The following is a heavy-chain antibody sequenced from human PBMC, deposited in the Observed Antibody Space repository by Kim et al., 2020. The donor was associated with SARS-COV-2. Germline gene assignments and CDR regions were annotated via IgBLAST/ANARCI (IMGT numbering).Heavy chain of an antibody. CDR1: GFTFSSYS. Sequence: GGSLRLSCAASGFTFSSYSMNWVRQAPGKGLEWVSYISSSSSTIYYADSVKGRFTISRDNAKNSLYLQMNSLRDEDTAVYYCARDHGRKAGKPYFDLWGRGTLVTVSS. CDR2: ISSSSSTI. D-gene: IGHD6-13*01. CDR3: ARDHGRKAGKPYFDL. J-gene: IGHJ2*01. V-gene: IGHV3-48*02.